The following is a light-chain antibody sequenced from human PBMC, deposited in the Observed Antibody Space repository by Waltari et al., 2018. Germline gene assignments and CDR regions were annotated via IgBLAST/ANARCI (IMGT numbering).Light chain of an antibody. CDR2: GNS. V-gene: IGLV1-40*01. J-gene: IGLJ2*01. CDR3: QSYDSSLSGSL. Sequence: QSGLTQPPSVSGAPGQRVTISCPGSSSNIGAGYAVHLYQVLPGTAPKLLIYGNSNRPSGVPDRFSGSKSGTSASLAITVLQAEDEADYYCQSYDSSLSGSLFGGGTKLTVL. CDR1: SSNIGAGYA.